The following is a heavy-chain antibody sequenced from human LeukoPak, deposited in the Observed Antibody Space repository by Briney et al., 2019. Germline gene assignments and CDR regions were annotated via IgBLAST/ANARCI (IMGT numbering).Heavy chain of an antibody. CDR1: GYSISSGYY. V-gene: IGHV4-38-2*02. CDR3: ARDRGGVPAAKGAYYFDY. Sequence: SETLSLTYTVSGYSISSGYYWGWIRQPPGKGLEWIGSIYHSGSTNYNPSLKSRITMSVDTSKNQFSLKLSSVTAADTAVYYCARDRGGVPAAKGAYYFDYWGQGTLVTVSS. J-gene: IGHJ4*02. CDR2: IYHSGST. D-gene: IGHD2-2*01.